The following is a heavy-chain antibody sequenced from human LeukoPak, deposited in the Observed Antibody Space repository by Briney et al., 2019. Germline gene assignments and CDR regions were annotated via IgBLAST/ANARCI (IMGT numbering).Heavy chain of an antibody. CDR3: ARVIVEVPGVSDYCDY. J-gene: IGHJ4*02. V-gene: IGHV3-7*05. CDR2: IKQDGSET. CDR1: GFTLNRHW. D-gene: IGHD2-2*01. Sequence: GGSLRLSCAASGFTLNRHWMYWVRQAPGKGLEWVANIKQDGSETFYVDSVKGRFTISRDNAKNSLYLQMNSPRAEDTAVYYCARVIVEVPGVSDYCDYWGQGTLVTVSS.